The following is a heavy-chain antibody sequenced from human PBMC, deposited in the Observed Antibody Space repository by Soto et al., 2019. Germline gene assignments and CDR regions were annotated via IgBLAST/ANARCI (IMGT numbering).Heavy chain of an antibody. Sequence: LSLTCTVSGGSISSGGYYWSWIRQHPGKGLEWLAYIYYSGSTYYNPSLKSRVTISVDTSNNQFSLKLSSVTAADTAVYYCARDSAITFGGVSAFDIGGQGTSVTVSS. D-gene: IGHD3-16*01. CDR3: ARDSAITFGGVSAFDI. J-gene: IGHJ3*02. CDR2: IYYSGST. CDR1: GGSISSGGYY. V-gene: IGHV4-31*03.